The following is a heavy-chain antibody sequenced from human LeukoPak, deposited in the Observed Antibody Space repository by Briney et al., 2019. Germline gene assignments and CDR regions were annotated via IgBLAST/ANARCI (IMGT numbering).Heavy chain of an antibody. CDR3: ARGVVIVGIVWDY. CDR2: IKEDRSEK. CDR1: GFTFSSYW. D-gene: IGHD3-22*01. Sequence: GGSLRLSCAASGFTFSSYWMSWVRQAPGKGLEWVANIKEDRSEKYYVDSVKGRFTISRDNAKNSLYLQMNSLRVEDTAVYYCARGVVIVGIVWDYWGQGTLVTVSS. V-gene: IGHV3-7*01. J-gene: IGHJ4*02.